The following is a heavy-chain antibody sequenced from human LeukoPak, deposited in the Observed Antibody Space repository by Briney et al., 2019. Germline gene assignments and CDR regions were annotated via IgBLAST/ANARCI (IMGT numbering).Heavy chain of an antibody. Sequence: ASVTVSCKASGYTFTGDYMYWVRQAPGQGLEWMGWINPNTGTTNYAQKFQGRVSMTRDTSITTAYMGLHSLTPDDTAVYYCARDGSSRRTFDPWGQGTLVTVSS. V-gene: IGHV1-2*02. J-gene: IGHJ5*02. CDR1: GYTFTGDY. CDR3: ARDGSSRRTFDP. D-gene: IGHD6-13*01. CDR2: INPNTGTT.